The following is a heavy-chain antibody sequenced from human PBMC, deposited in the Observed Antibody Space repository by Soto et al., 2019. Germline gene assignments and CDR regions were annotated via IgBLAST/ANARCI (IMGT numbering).Heavy chain of an antibody. J-gene: IGHJ4*02. V-gene: IGHV3-23*01. CDR1: GFTFSNHA. CDR3: ARDPGGHYCTSTSCLYFFDH. Sequence: EVQLLESGGALVQPGGSLRLSCAASGFTFSNHAMNWVRQAPGKGLEWVSTISDSGSTYYADSVKGRFTSSRDNSKNTLYLQMNSLRAEDTAVYYCARDPGGHYCTSTSCLYFFDHWGQRTLVIVSS. CDR2: ISDSGST. D-gene: IGHD2-2*01.